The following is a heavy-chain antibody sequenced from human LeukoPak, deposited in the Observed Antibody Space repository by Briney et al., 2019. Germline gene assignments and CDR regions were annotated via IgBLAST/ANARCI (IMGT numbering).Heavy chain of an antibody. CDR3: AKSGLRFGELISNRFDP. CDR2: ISWNSGSI. Sequence: GRSLRLSCAASGFTFDDYAMHWVRQAPGKGLEWVSGISWNSGSIGYADSVKGRFTISRDNAKNSLYLQMNSLRAEDTALYYCAKSGLRFGELISNRFDPWGQGTLVTVSS. J-gene: IGHJ5*02. CDR1: GFTFDDYA. V-gene: IGHV3-9*01. D-gene: IGHD3-10*01.